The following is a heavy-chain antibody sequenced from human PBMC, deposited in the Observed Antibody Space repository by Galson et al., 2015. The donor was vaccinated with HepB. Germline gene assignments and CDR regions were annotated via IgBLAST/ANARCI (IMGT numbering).Heavy chain of an antibody. J-gene: IGHJ4*02. CDR3: ARHDGYSGYDSFDY. CDR1: EFTFNNYG. Sequence: SLRLSCAASEFTFNNYGMHWVRQAPGKGLEWVAVIWYDGIYKYYADSVKGRFTVSRDKSISTAYLQWSSLKASDTAMYYCARHDGYSGYDSFDYWGQGTLVTVSS. V-gene: IGHV3-33*01. CDR2: IWYDGIYK. D-gene: IGHD5-12*01.